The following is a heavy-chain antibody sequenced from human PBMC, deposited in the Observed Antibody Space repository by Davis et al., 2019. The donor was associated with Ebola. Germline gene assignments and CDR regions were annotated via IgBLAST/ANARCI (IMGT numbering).Heavy chain of an antibody. CDR1: GFTFSSYW. Sequence: GESLKISCAASGFTFSSYWMSWVRQAPGKGLEWVANIKQDGSEKYYVDSVKGRFTISRDNAKNSLYLQMNSLRAEDTAVYYCARVLRGITIFGVVPPDYWGQGTLVTVSS. J-gene: IGHJ4*02. V-gene: IGHV3-7*01. CDR3: ARVLRGITIFGVVPPDY. CDR2: IKQDGSEK. D-gene: IGHD3-3*01.